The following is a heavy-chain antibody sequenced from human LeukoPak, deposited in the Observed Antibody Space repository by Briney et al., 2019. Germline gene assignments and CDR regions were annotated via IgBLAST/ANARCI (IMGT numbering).Heavy chain of an antibody. J-gene: IGHJ3*02. CDR1: AGSISSYY. Sequence: SETLSLTCIVAAGSISSYYWSWIRQPARKGLEWIGRIYSRGSTNYNPSLQSRVTMSVDTSKKQISLRLNSVTAADTAVYYCARDPMAGTFRAFDIWGQGTMVTVSS. D-gene: IGHD6-19*01. CDR2: IYSRGST. CDR3: ARDPMAGTFRAFDI. V-gene: IGHV4-4*07.